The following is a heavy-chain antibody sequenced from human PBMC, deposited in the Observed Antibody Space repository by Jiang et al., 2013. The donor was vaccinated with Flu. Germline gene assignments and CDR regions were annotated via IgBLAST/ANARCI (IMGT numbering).Heavy chain of an antibody. Sequence: GSGLVKPSETLSLTCTVSGGSISSALYYWGWIRQPPGKGLEWIGTIYFSGSTYSNPSLESRVTMSVDTSKNQSSLKLSSVTAADTAVYYCARRGDAHDQGYSYVYRGAFDIWGQGTMVTVSS. J-gene: IGHJ3*02. V-gene: IGHV4-39*01. D-gene: IGHD5-18*01. CDR2: IYFSGST. CDR1: GGSISSALYY. CDR3: ARRGDAHDQGYSYVYRGAFDI.